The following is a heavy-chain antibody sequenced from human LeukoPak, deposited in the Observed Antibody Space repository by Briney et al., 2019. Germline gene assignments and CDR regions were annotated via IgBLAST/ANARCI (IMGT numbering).Heavy chain of an antibody. CDR3: AKDDYYYYGMDV. J-gene: IGHJ6*02. Sequence: GGSLRLSCAASGFTFSSYAMSWVRQAPGKGLEWVSTVSGSGGRTYYADSVKGRFTISRDNSKNTLYLQMSSLRAEDTAVYYCAKDDYYYYGMDVWGQGTTVTVSS. V-gene: IGHV3-23*01. CDR1: GFTFSSYA. CDR2: VSGSGGRT.